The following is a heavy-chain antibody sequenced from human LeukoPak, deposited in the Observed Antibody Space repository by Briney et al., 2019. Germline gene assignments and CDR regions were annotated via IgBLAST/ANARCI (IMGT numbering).Heavy chain of an antibody. D-gene: IGHD1-26*01. J-gene: IGHJ3*02. CDR1: GGSFSGYY. CDR2: INHSGST. CDR3: ARGWDSGSYVSAFDI. V-gene: IGHV4-34*01. Sequence: SETLSPACAVYGGSFSGYYWSWIRQPPGKGLEWIGEINHSGSTNYNPSPKSRVTISVDTSKNQFSLKLSSVTAADTAVYYCARGWDSGSYVSAFDIWGQGTMVTVSS.